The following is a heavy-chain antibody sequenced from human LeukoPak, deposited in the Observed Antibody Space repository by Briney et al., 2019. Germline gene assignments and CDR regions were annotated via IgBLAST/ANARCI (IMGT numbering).Heavy chain of an antibody. CDR1: GFTFSSYA. CDR3: ARVYNDFWYFDV. J-gene: IGHJ2*01. CDR2: ISYDGSHK. Sequence: PGRSLRLSCAASGFTFSSYAMHWVRQAPGKGLEWVAVISYDGSHKYYADSVKGRFTISRDNSKNTLYLQMNSLRAEDTAVYYCARVYNDFWYFDVWGRRTLVSVSS. D-gene: IGHD3/OR15-3a*01. V-gene: IGHV3-30*04.